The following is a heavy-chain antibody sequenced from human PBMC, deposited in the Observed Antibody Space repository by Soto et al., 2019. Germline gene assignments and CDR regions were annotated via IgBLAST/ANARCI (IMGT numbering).Heavy chain of an antibody. V-gene: IGHV1-18*01. CDR2: ISAYNGNT. CDR3: ARSPFSNWFDP. Sequence: GASVKVSCKASGYTFTSYAMHWVRQAPGQGLEWMGWISAYNGNTNYAQKLQGRVTMTTDTSTSTAYMELRSLRSDDTAVYYCARSPFSNWFDPWGQGTLVTVSS. J-gene: IGHJ5*02. CDR1: GYTFTSYA.